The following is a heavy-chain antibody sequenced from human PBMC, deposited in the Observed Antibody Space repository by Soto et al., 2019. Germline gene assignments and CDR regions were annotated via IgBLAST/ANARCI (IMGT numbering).Heavy chain of an antibody. J-gene: IGHJ4*02. D-gene: IGHD1-26*01. CDR2: ISHSGST. CDR3: ARVSGSYLPSNFDY. CDR1: RGSISSSNW. Sequence: QVQLQESGPGLVKPSGTLSLSCAVSRGSISSSNWWSWVRQSPGKGLEWIGGISHSGSTDYNPSLKSRVTLSVDKSNNQFSLKVSSVTAADTAVYFCARVSGSYLPSNFDYWGQGTLVTVSS. V-gene: IGHV4-4*02.